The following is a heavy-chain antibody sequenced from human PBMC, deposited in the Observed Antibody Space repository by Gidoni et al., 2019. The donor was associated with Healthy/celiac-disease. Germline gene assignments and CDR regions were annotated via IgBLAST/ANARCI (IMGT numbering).Heavy chain of an antibody. CDR2: ISGSGGST. CDR1: GFTLSSYA. V-gene: IGHV3-23*01. CDR3: AKDGLWFGELLLY. J-gene: IGHJ4*02. D-gene: IGHD3-10*01. Sequence: EVQLLESGGGLVQPGGSLRLSCAASGFTLSSYAMSWVRQAPGKGLEWVSAISGSGGSTYYADSVKGRFTISRDNSKNTLYLQMNSLRAEDTAVYYCAKDGLWFGELLLYWGQGTLVTVSS.